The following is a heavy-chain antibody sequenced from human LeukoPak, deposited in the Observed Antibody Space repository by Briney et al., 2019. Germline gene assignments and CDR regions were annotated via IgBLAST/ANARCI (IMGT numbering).Heavy chain of an antibody. CDR1: GYTFTSYG. V-gene: IGHV1-18*01. CDR2: ISAYNGNT. J-gene: IGHJ5*02. CDR3: ARGADYDFWSGYENWFDP. Sequence: ASVKVSCKASGYTFTSYGISWVRQAPGQGLEWMGWISAYNGNTNYAQKLQGRVTMTTDTSTSTAYMELRSLRSDDTAVYYCARGADYDFWSGYENWFDPWGQGALVTVSS. D-gene: IGHD3-3*01.